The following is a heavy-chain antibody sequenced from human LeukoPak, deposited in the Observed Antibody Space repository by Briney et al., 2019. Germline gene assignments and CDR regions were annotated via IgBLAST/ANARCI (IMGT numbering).Heavy chain of an antibody. V-gene: IGHV4-59*11. CDR3: ARDGVHQGGYYSYYMDV. CDR1: GGSISSHY. J-gene: IGHJ6*03. Sequence: SETLSPTCTVSGGSISSHYWSWIRQPPGKGLEWIGYIHYSGTTNYNPSLKSRVTISVDTSKNQFSLKVSSVTAADTAVYYCARDGVHQGGYYSYYMDVWGKGTTVTVSS. CDR2: IHYSGTT. D-gene: IGHD2-8*01.